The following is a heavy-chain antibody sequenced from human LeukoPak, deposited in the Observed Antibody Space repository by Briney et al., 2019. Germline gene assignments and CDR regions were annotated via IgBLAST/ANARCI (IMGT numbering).Heavy chain of an antibody. J-gene: IGHJ4*02. Sequence: SETLSLTCTVSGCSISSGYYWGWIRQPPGKGLEWIGSIYHSGSTYYNPSLKSRVTISVDTSKNQFSLKLSSVTAADTAVYYCARDSIGFDYWGQGTLVTVSS. V-gene: IGHV4-38-2*02. CDR1: GCSISSGYY. CDR3: ARDSIGFDY. CDR2: IYHSGST.